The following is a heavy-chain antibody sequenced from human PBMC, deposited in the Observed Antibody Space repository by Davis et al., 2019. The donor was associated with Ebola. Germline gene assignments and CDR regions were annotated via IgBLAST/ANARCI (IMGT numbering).Heavy chain of an antibody. CDR3: ARQNRYSYVVEY. CDR2: IDPSDSYT. Sequence: GESLKISCKGSGYSFTSYWISWVRQMPGKGLEWMGRIDPSDSYTNYSPSFQGHVTISADKSISTAYLQWSSLKASDTAMYYCARQNRYSYVVEYWGQGTLVTVSS. J-gene: IGHJ4*02. D-gene: IGHD5-18*01. CDR1: GYSFTSYW. V-gene: IGHV5-10-1*01.